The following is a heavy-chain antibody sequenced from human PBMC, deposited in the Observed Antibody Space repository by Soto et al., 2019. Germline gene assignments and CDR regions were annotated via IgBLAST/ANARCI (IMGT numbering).Heavy chain of an antibody. V-gene: IGHV3-48*01. CDR2: ISSSSSTI. D-gene: IGHD6-13*01. Sequence: GGSLRLSCASSGFTFISYSMNWVRQAPGKGLEWVSYISSSSSTIYYADSVKGRFTISRDNAKNSLYLQMNSLRAEDTAVYYCARADSRMDAFDIWGQGTMVTVSS. CDR3: ARADSRMDAFDI. CDR1: GFTFISYS. J-gene: IGHJ3*02.